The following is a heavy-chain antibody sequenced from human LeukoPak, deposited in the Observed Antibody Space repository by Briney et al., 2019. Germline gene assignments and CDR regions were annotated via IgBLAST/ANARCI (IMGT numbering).Heavy chain of an antibody. J-gene: IGHJ4*02. D-gene: IGHD3-22*01. CDR3: ARDRAYDSSGYYRDY. Sequence: GASVKVSCQASGYTFTGYYMHWVRQAPGQGLEWMGWINPNSGGTNYAQKFQGRVTMTRDTSISTAYMELSRLRSDDTAVYYCARDRAYDSSGYYRDYWGQGTLVTVSS. CDR1: GYTFTGYY. CDR2: INPNSGGT. V-gene: IGHV1-2*02.